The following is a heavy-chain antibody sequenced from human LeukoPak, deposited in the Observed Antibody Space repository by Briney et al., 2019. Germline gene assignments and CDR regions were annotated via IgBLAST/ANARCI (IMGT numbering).Heavy chain of an antibody. CDR3: ARDRLVSPVDSYYGMDV. D-gene: IGHD3-22*01. V-gene: IGHV4-59*12. CDR2: IYYSGST. Sequence: SETLSLTCTVSGGSISSYYWSWIRQPPGKGLEWIGYIYYSGSTYYNPSLKSRVTISGDTSKNQFSLKLSSVTAADTAVYYCARDRLVSPVDSYYGMDVWGQGTTVTVSS. CDR1: GGSISSYY. J-gene: IGHJ6*02.